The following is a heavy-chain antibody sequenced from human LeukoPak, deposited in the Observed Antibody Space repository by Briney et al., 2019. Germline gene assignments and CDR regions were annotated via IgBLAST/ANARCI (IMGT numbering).Heavy chain of an antibody. Sequence: SETLSLTCTVSGGSISNYYWSWIRQPAGKGLEWIGRIYSSGSTNYNPSLKSRVTMSVDTSKNQFSLRLSSVTAADTASYYCAREEGGYYDSSGYWTDYWGQGTLVTVSS. J-gene: IGHJ4*02. D-gene: IGHD3-22*01. CDR3: AREEGGYYDSSGYWTDY. CDR1: GGSISNYY. CDR2: IYSSGST. V-gene: IGHV4-4*07.